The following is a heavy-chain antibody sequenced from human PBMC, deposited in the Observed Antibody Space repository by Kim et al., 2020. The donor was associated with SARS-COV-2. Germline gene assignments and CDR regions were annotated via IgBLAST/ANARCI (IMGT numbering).Heavy chain of an antibody. CDR3: ARPGSSGWYYFDY. D-gene: IGHD6-19*01. Sequence: NTSLKSLVTISVNTSKNQFSLKLSSVTAADTAVYYCARPGSSGWYYFDYWGQGTLVTVSS. J-gene: IGHJ4*02. V-gene: IGHV4-39*01.